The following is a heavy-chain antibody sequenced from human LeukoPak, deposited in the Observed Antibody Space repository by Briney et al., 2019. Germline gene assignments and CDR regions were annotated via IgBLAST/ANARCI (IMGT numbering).Heavy chain of an antibody. CDR2: ISGSGGST. Sequence: GGFLRPPGAAPGFTFSGNAMSWVRQAPGKGLGGGSAISGSGGSTYYAESVKGRFPISRDNSKNTLYLQMNSLRAEATAVYYCAKDLRAGYDFWSGYYAFDIWGQGTMVTVSS. CDR3: AKDLRAGYDFWSGYYAFDI. D-gene: IGHD3-3*01. V-gene: IGHV3-23*01. J-gene: IGHJ3*02. CDR1: GFTFSGNA.